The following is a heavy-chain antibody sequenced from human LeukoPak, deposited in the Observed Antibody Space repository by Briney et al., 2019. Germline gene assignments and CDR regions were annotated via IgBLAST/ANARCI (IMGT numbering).Heavy chain of an antibody. CDR1: RFTFSTYS. D-gene: IGHD6-6*01. V-gene: IGHV3-21*01. CDR3: ARDSSIAARIAFDI. Sequence: GGSLRLSSAASRFTFSTYSMNWVRQAPGKGLEWVSSISSGSSYIYYADSVKGRFTISRDNAKNSLFLQMNSLRAEDTAVYYCARDSSIAARIAFDIWGQGTMVTVSS. J-gene: IGHJ3*02. CDR2: ISSGSSYI.